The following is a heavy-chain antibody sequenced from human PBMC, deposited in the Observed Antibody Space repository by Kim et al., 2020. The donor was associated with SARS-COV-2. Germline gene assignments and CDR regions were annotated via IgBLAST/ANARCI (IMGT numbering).Heavy chain of an antibody. Sequence: AQNLQGRVTMTTDTSTSTAYMELRSLRSDDTAVYYCARARSPGVCQFDYWGQGTLVTVSS. CDR3: ARARSPGVCQFDY. D-gene: IGHD2-8*01. V-gene: IGHV1-18*01. J-gene: IGHJ4*02.